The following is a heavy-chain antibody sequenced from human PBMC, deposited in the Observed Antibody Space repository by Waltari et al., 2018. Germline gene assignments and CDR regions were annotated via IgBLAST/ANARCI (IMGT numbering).Heavy chain of an antibody. J-gene: IGHJ4*02. CDR2: FYPGGST. Sequence: VQVVESGGGLVQPGGSLRLSCAASDFTAISNYMSWVRQAPGKGLEWVSIFYPGGSTYYADSVKGRFAISRDISKNLLFLQMNSLRVDDTGIYYCARDRPLDSWGQGTLVTVSS. CDR3: ARDRPLDS. V-gene: IGHV3-66*01. CDR1: DFTAISNY.